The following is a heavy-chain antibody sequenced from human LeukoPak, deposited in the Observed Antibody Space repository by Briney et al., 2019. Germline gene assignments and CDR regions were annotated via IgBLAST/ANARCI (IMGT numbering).Heavy chain of an antibody. V-gene: IGHV3-21*05. CDR3: ARDRTDYGAFDI. Sequence: GGSLRLSCAVSGLTFSSSWMDWVRQAPGKGLEWVSYLSHTSSYTNYADSVKGRFTISRDNAKNSLYLQMNSLRAEDTALYYCARDRTDYGAFDIWGQGTMVTVSS. D-gene: IGHD4-17*01. CDR2: LSHTSSYT. CDR1: GLTFSSSW. J-gene: IGHJ3*02.